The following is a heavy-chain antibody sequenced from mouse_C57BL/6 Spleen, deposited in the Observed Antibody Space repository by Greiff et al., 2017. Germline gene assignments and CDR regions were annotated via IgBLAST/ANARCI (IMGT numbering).Heavy chain of an antibody. V-gene: IGHV5-17*01. D-gene: IGHD1-1*01. Sequence: EVQLVESGGGLVKPGGSLKLSCAASGFTFSDYGMHRVRQAPEKGLEWVAYISSGSSTIYYADTVKGRFTISRDNAKNTLFLQMTSLRSEDTAMYYCARWGGSSWYFDVWGTGTTVTVSS. J-gene: IGHJ1*03. CDR1: GFTFSDYG. CDR3: ARWGGSSWYFDV. CDR2: ISSGSSTI.